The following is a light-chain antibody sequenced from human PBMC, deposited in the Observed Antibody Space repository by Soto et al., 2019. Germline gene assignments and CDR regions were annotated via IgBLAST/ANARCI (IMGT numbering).Light chain of an antibody. CDR1: SSDVGGYNY. J-gene: IGLJ2*01. V-gene: IGLV2-8*01. CDR2: EVS. Sequence: QSALTQPPSASGSPGQSVTISCTGTSSDVGGYNYVSWYQQHPGKAPKLMIYEVSKRPSGVPDRFSGSKSGNTASPTVSGLQAEDEADYYCSSYAGSNNVVVFGGGTKVTVL. CDR3: SSYAGSNNVVV.